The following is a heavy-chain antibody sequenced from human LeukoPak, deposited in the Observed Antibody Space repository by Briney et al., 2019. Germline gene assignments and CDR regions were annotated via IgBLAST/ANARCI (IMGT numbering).Heavy chain of an antibody. Sequence: SGPALVHPPQTLTLTFTFSGFSLSTRGMCVSWIRQPPVKALEWLARIDWDDDKYYSTSLKTRLTISKNTSKNQVVLTMTNMDPVDTATYYCARYYYDSSGYSFDYWGQGTLVTVSS. CDR1: GFSLSTRGMC. CDR3: ARYYYDSSGYSFDY. CDR2: IDWDDDK. V-gene: IGHV2-70*11. D-gene: IGHD3-22*01. J-gene: IGHJ4*02.